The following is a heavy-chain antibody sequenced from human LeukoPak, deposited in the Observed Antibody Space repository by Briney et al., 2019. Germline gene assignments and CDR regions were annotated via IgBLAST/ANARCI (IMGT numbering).Heavy chain of an antibody. CDR2: MNPNSGNT. V-gene: IGHV1-8*01. CDR1: GYTFTSYD. Sequence: ASVKVSCKASGYTFTSYDINWVRQATGQGLEWMGWMNPNSGNTGYAQKFQGRVTMTRNTSISTAYMELSSLRSEDTAVYYCARGRSAKFGRGPRDDGSYWFDPWGQGTLVTVSS. J-gene: IGHJ5*02. CDR3: ARGRSAKFGRGPRDDGSYWFDP. D-gene: IGHD3-10*01.